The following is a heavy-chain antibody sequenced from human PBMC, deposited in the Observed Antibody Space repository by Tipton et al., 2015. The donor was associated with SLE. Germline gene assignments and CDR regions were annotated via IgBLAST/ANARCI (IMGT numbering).Heavy chain of an antibody. D-gene: IGHD5-12*01. J-gene: IGHJ4*02. CDR2: ISGSGGST. Sequence: GSLRLSCAASGFTFSSYAMSWVRQAPGKGLEWVSAISGSGGSTYYADSVKGRFTISRDNSKNTLYLQMNSLRAEDTAVYYCATSYVDIVARGFDYWGQGALVTVSS. V-gene: IGHV3-23*01. CDR3: ATSYVDIVARGFDY. CDR1: GFTFSSYA.